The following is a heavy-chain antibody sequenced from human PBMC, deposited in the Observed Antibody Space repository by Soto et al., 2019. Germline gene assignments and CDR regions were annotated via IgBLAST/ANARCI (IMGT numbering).Heavy chain of an antibody. CDR3: ASDRSDDFNSFDDFDI. D-gene: IGHD1-1*01. Sequence: QVQLQESGPGLVKPSETLSLTCTVSGGFVSSVSHYWSWIRQPPGKGLEWIAYISHTGSTNYNPSINSRVNISVHMSNNQFALRLDSVTAADTAVYYCASDRSDDFNSFDDFDIWVQGTIVTVST. V-gene: IGHV4-61*01. CDR1: GGFVSSVSHY. J-gene: IGHJ3*02. CDR2: ISHTGST.